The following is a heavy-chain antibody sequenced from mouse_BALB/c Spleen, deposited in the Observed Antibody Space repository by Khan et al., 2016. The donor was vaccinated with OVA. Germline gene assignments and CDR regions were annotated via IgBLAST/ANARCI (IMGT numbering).Heavy chain of an antibody. D-gene: IGHD3-3*01. V-gene: IGHV2-6-1*01. Sequence: QVQLKQSGPGLVAPSQSLSITCTISGFSLTSYGIHWVRQPPGKGLEWLVVIWSDGKTTSNSALKSRLNIIKDNSKSQDFLKMNSLQNDDTAMYYWDREVCPGDVDVWGAGTTVTVSS. CDR2: IWSDGKT. J-gene: IGHJ1*01. CDR1: GFSLTSYG. CDR3: DREVCPGDVDV.